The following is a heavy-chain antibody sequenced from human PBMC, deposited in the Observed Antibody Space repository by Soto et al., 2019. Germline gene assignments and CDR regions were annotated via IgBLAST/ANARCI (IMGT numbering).Heavy chain of an antibody. Sequence: GGSLRLSCAASGFTFSSYAMSWVRQAPGKGLEWVSAISSTGGSTYYADSARGRFTISRDNSKNTLYLKMSSLRDEDTAVYYCANSFSPHSTDCYSHFDYWGQGTLVTVSS. CDR2: ISSTGGST. D-gene: IGHD2-15*01. J-gene: IGHJ4*02. CDR1: GFTFSSYA. V-gene: IGHV3-23*01. CDR3: ANSFSPHSTDCYSHFDY.